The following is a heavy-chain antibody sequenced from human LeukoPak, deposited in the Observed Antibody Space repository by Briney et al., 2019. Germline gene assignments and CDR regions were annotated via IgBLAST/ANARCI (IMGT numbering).Heavy chain of an antibody. CDR3: VIKTTKAIAVSDFYFDY. CDR1: GLTFSRHA. Sequence: GGPLTHLHSASGLTFSRHAMQWPPHAPGKGLEYFSALSRNRGSTYYAASVKGRFTISRDKSKNTLYLQMSSLRAEDTAVYYCVIKTTKAIAVSDFYFDYWGKGTLVTVSS. V-gene: IGHV3-64D*09. J-gene: IGHJ4*02. D-gene: IGHD6-19*01. CDR2: LSRNRGST.